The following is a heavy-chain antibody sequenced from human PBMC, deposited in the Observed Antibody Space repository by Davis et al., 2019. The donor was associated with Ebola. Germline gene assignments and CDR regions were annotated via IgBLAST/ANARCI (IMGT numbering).Heavy chain of an antibody. CDR3: ARLWFGEVGFDY. Sequence: ASVKVSCKASGYTFTSYDINWVRQAPGQGLEWMGRINPYSGGTNYAQKFQGRVTMTRDTSISTAYMELSRLTSDDTAVYYCARLWFGEVGFDYWGQGTLVTVSS. V-gene: IGHV1-2*06. D-gene: IGHD3-10*01. CDR2: INPYSGGT. CDR1: GYTFTSYD. J-gene: IGHJ4*02.